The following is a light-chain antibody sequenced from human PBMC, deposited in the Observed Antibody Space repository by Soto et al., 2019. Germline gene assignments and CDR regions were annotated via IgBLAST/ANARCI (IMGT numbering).Light chain of an antibody. J-gene: IGKJ3*01. CDR3: QQYGDSPL. CDR2: GES. V-gene: IGKV3-20*01. Sequence: EIVLTQSPGTLSLSPGERATLSCRASQSVRSSYLAWYQQKPGQAPRLLIYGESIRATGIPDRFGGSGSGTDFTLTISRLEPEDFAVYYCQQYGDSPLVGPGTKVEIK. CDR1: QSVRSSY.